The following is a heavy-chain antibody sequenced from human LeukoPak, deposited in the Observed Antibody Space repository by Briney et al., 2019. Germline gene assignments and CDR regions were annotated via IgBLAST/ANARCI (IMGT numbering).Heavy chain of an antibody. CDR3: ATLPIVVTSARI. CDR1: GFTVNSNY. V-gene: IGHV3-53*04. CDR2: IYSGGTT. D-gene: IGHD2-15*01. Sequence: GGSLRLTCAASGFTVNSNYMSWVRQAPGKGLEWVSSIYSGGTTSYADSVRGRFTISRHHSENTLFLQMDSLRTEDTAVYYCATLPIVVTSARIWGQGTSVTVSS. J-gene: IGHJ6*02.